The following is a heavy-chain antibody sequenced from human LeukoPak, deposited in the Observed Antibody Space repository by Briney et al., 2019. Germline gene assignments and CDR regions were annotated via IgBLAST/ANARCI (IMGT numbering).Heavy chain of an antibody. V-gene: IGHV3-21*01. CDR3: ARGQQLDY. Sequence: PEGSLRLSCAASGFILSSYSMSWVRQAPGKGLEWVAFSSSSGNYIYYADSVKGRFIISRDNAKSSLDLQLNSLRAEDTALYYCARGQQLDYWGQGILVTVSS. CDR2: SSSSGNYI. D-gene: IGHD6-13*01. CDR1: GFILSSYS. J-gene: IGHJ4*02.